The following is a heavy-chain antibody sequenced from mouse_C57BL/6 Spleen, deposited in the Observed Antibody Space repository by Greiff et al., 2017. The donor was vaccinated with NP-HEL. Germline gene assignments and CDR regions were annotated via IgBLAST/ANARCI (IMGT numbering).Heavy chain of an antibody. CDR3: ARDGGYRDYFDY. J-gene: IGHJ2*01. V-gene: IGHV5-4*01. D-gene: IGHD2-12*01. Sequence: EVKLVESGGGLAKPGGSLKLSCAASGFTFSSYAMSWVRQTPEKRLEWVATISDGGSYTYYPDNVKGRFTISRDNAKNNLYLQMSHLKSEDTAMYYCARDGGYRDYFDYWGQGTTLTVSS. CDR2: ISDGGSYT. CDR1: GFTFSSYA.